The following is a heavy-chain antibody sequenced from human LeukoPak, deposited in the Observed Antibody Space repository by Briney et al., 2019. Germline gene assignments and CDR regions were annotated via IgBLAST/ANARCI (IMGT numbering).Heavy chain of an antibody. CDR1: GGSISSYY. V-gene: IGHV4-59*01. CDR3: ARGWGIGYNWFDP. D-gene: IGHD3-16*01. J-gene: IGHJ5*02. CDR2: IYYSGST. Sequence: SDTLSLTCTVSGGSISSYYWSWIRQPPGKGLEWIGYIYYSGSTNYNPSLKSRVTISVDTSKNQFSLKLSSVTAADTAVYYCARGWGIGYNWFDPWGQGTLVTVSS.